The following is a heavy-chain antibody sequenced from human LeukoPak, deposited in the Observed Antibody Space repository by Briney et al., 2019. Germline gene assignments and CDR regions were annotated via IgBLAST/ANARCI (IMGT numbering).Heavy chain of an antibody. CDR3: ARGSGYGFEIDY. CDR2: IYYSGST. Sequence: PSETLSLTCTVSGGSISSYYWSWIRQPPGKGLEWIGYIYYSGSTNYNPSLKSRVTISVDTSKNQYSLKLSSVTAADTAVYYCARGSGYGFEIDYWGQGTLVTVSS. V-gene: IGHV4-59*01. J-gene: IGHJ4*02. D-gene: IGHD5-12*01. CDR1: GGSISSYY.